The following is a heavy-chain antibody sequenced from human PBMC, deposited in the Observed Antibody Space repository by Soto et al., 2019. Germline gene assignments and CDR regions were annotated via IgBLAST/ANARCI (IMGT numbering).Heavy chain of an antibody. CDR3: ARLDGNSYDSSGYYYYYYDMDV. CDR1: GFTFSDYY. Sequence: QVQLVESGGGLVKPGGSLRLSCAASGFTFSDYYMSWIRQAPGKGLEWVSYISSSGSTIYYADSVKGRFTISRDNAKNSLYLQMNSLRAEDTAVYYCARLDGNSYDSSGYYYYYYDMDVWGQGTTVTLSS. J-gene: IGHJ6*02. D-gene: IGHD3-22*01. V-gene: IGHV3-11*01. CDR2: ISSSGSTI.